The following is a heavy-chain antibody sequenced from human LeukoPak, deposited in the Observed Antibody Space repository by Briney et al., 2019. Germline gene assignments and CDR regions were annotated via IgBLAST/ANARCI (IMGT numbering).Heavy chain of an antibody. CDR2: IKSETDGGTT. J-gene: IGHJ5*02. V-gene: IGHV3-15*01. CDR3: TIIGSHIYH. CDR1: GFTFSYVG. D-gene: IGHD1-26*01. Sequence: GGSLRPSSAASGFTFSYVGMSWVRQAPGKGLEWVGRIKSETDGGTTAYGSPVKGRFTISRDDSKKTLFLQINTLKTEDTAIYYFTIIGSHIYHWGRGTLVTVSS.